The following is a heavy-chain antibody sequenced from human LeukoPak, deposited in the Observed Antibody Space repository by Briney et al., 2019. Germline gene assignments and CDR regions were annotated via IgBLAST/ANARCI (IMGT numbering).Heavy chain of an antibody. J-gene: IGHJ4*02. V-gene: IGHV1-69*13. CDR1: GGTFSSYA. CDR3: AMRDGYNLYYFDY. D-gene: IGHD5-24*01. CDR2: IIPIFGTA. Sequence: ASVKVSCKASGGTFSSYAISWVRQAPGQGLEWMGGIIPIFGTANYAQKFQGRVTITEDESTSTAYMELSSLRSEDTAVYYCAMRDGYNLYYFDYWGQGTLVTVSS.